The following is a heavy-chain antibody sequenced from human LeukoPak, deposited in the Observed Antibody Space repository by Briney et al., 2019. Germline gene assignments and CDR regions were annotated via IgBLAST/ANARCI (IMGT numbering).Heavy chain of an antibody. Sequence: SQTLSLTCAVSGGSISSGGYYWSWIRQPPGKGLEWIGYIYPSRSTNYNPSLKSRVTISVDTSKNHFSLRLSSVTAADTAVYYCARDDNGSFAYWGQGTLVTVSS. V-gene: IGHV4-61*03. CDR2: IYPSRST. CDR3: ARDDNGSFAY. D-gene: IGHD1-26*01. J-gene: IGHJ4*02. CDR1: GGSISSGGYY.